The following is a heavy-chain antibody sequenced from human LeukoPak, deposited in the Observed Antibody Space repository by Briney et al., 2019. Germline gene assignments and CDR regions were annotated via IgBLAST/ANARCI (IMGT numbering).Heavy chain of an antibody. V-gene: IGHV4-34*01. J-gene: IGHJ4*02. CDR2: INHSGTT. CDR3: AGGGTYDDFWLTDY. Sequence: SETLSLTCALYGGSFSGHYYTWIRQPPGKGLEWIGEINHSGTTNCNPSLKSRVTISLDTSKNQFSMKLSSVTAADTAVYYCAGGGTYDDFWLTDYWGQGTLVTVSS. CDR1: GGSFSGHY. D-gene: IGHD3-3*01.